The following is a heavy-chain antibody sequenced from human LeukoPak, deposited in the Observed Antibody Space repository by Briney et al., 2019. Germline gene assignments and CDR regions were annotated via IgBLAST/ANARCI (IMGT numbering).Heavy chain of an antibody. J-gene: IGHJ5*01. V-gene: IGHV4-4*07. D-gene: IGHD3-9*01. CDR3: ARLPTGYPNWMDS. CDR1: GGSISSYY. Sequence: SETLSLTCTVSGGSISSYYWSWIRQPAGMGLEWIGRIYTSGSTNYNPSLKSRVTMSVDTSKNEFSLKVRSVTAADTAVYYCARLPTGYPNWMDSWGQGTLVTVSS. CDR2: IYTSGST.